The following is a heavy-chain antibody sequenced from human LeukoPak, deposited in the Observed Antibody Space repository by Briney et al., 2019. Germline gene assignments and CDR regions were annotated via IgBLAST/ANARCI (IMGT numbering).Heavy chain of an antibody. Sequence: SETLSLTCAVYGGSFSGYYWSWIRQPPGKGLEWIREINHSGSTNYNPSLKSRVTISVDTSKNQFSLKLSSVTAADTAVYYCARSGFYYDSSGYPGIWGQGTMVTVSS. V-gene: IGHV4-34*01. CDR2: INHSGST. CDR3: ARSGFYYDSSGYPGI. D-gene: IGHD3-22*01. CDR1: GGSFSGYY. J-gene: IGHJ3*02.